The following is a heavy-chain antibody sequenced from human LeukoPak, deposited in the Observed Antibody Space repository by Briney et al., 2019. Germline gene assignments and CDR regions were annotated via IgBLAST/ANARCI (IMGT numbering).Heavy chain of an antibody. Sequence: ASVTVSCKASGYTFISFDIDWVRQATGQGLEWMGWMSPKSGNTDYAQKFQGRVTMTRNTSINTAYLELSSLRSDDTAVYFCARGVGGLGNMDVWGEGITVIVSS. J-gene: IGHJ6*03. V-gene: IGHV1-8*01. CDR3: ARGVGGLGNMDV. CDR1: GYTFISFD. D-gene: IGHD3-16*01. CDR2: MSPKSGNT.